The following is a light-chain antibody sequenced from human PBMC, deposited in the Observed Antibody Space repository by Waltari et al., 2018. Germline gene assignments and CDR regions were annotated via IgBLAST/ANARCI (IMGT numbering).Light chain of an antibody. CDR2: WAS. CDR1: QSLFSTSNSKTY. Sequence: DIVMTQSPDFLAVSLGERATINCTSRQSLFSTSNSKTYISWYQQKPGQPPKLLIYWASTRGSGVPDRFSGSGSGTDFTLTISSLQAEDVAVYYCHHYYIPPLTFGQGTRLEIK. J-gene: IGKJ5*01. V-gene: IGKV4-1*01. CDR3: HHYYIPPLT.